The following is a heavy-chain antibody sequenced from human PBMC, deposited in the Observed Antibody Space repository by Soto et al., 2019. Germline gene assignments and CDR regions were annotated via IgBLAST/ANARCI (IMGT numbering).Heavy chain of an antibody. V-gene: IGHV4-31*03. CDR2: IYYSGST. Sequence: TSETLSLTCTVSGGSISSGGYYWSWIRQHPGKGLEWIGYIYYSGSTYYNPSLKSRVTISVDTSKDQFSLKLSSVTAADTAVYYCARGVYYYDSSGYYPEYYFDYWGQGTLVTVSS. D-gene: IGHD3-22*01. J-gene: IGHJ4*02. CDR1: GGSISSGGYY. CDR3: ARGVYYYDSSGYYPEYYFDY.